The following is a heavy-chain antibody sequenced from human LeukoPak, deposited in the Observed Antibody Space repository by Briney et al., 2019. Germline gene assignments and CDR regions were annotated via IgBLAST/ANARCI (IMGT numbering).Heavy chain of an antibody. Sequence: GESLKISCKGSGYSFTSYWIGWVRQLPGKGLEWMGIIYPGDSDTRYSPSFQGQVTISADKSISTASLQWSSLKASDTAMYYCARLIACSSTSCYGSAFDIWGQGTMVTVSS. CDR3: ARLIACSSTSCYGSAFDI. CDR2: IYPGDSDT. V-gene: IGHV5-51*01. CDR1: GYSFTSYW. J-gene: IGHJ3*02. D-gene: IGHD2-2*01.